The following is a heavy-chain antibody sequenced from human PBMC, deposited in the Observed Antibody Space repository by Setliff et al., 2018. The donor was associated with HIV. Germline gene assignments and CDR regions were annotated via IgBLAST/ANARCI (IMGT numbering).Heavy chain of an antibody. J-gene: IGHJ5*02. D-gene: IGHD2-8*01. CDR2: ISAYTRNT. V-gene: IGHV1-18*01. CDR1: GYTFTNFG. Sequence: ASVKVSCKASGYTFTNFGITWVRQAPGQGLEWMGWISAYTRNTNYALKVQGRVTMTADTSTDTAYMELRSLRSDDTAVYYCVRDPVPASSCTVWFDPWGQGTLVTVSS. CDR3: VRDPVPASSCTVWFDP.